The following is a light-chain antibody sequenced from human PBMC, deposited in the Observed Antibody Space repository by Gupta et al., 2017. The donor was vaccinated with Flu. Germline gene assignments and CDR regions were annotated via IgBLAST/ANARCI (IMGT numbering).Light chain of an antibody. V-gene: IGLV6-57*01. CDR2: EDN. CDR3: RSFDTSNDWV. CDR1: SGSIASNY. J-gene: IGLJ3*02. Sequence: NFMLTQPHSVSESPGRTVTISCTRSSGSIASNYVQWYQQRPGSSPTTLIYEDNQRPSGVPDRFSGSIDSSSNSASLTISGLKPEDEADYYCRSFDTSNDWVFGGGTKLTVL.